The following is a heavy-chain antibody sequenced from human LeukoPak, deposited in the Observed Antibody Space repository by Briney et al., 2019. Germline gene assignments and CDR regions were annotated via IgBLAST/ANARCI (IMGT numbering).Heavy chain of an antibody. D-gene: IGHD2-15*01. V-gene: IGHV4-31*03. CDR1: GGSISSGGYY. CDR3: ATTFSCSGGTCYSWYFDS. CDR2: ISYSGST. J-gene: IGHJ4*02. Sequence: PSETLSLTCTVSGGSISSGGYYWSWIRQHPGKGLEWIGYISYSGSTNYNPSLKSRVTISVDTSKNQFSLKLSSVTAADTAVYYCATTFSCSGGTCYSWYFDSWGQGTLVTVSS.